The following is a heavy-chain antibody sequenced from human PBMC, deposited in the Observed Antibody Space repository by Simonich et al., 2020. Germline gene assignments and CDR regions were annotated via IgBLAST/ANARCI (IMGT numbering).Heavy chain of an antibody. CDR1: GYTFTGYY. V-gene: IGHV1-2*02. J-gene: IGHJ5*02. CDR2: KNPNRGGK. Sequence: QVQLVQSGAEVKKPGASVKVSCKASGYTFTGYYMPWVRQAPGKGLEYMGWKNPNRGGKNYDQKLQGRGTMTRDTSISTAYMELSRLRSDDTAVYYCAREEANGYSSSWNWFDPWGQGTLVTVSS. CDR3: AREEANGYSSSWNWFDP. D-gene: IGHD6-13*01.